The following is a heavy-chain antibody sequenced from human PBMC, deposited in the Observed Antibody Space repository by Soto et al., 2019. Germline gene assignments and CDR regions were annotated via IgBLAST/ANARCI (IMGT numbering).Heavy chain of an antibody. CDR3: ARVRGYCSSTSCYYYYYYMDV. J-gene: IGHJ6*03. Sequence: GASVKVSCKASGYTFTSYGISWVRQAPGQGLEWMGWISAYNGNTNYAQKLQGRVTMTTDTSTSTAYMELRSLRSDDTAVYYCARVRGYCSSTSCYYYYYYMDVRGKGTTVTVSS. D-gene: IGHD2-2*01. V-gene: IGHV1-18*01. CDR2: ISAYNGNT. CDR1: GYTFTSYG.